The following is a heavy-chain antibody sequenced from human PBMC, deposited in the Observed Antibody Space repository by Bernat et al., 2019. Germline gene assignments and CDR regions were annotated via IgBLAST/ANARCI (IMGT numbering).Heavy chain of an antibody. J-gene: IGHJ4*02. CDR3: TSATSGGATSPAY. V-gene: IGHV3-15*07. CDR1: GFTFSNAW. CDR2: IKSKIDGGTT. Sequence: EVQLVESGGGLVKPGGSLRLSCAAAGFTFSNAWMNWVRQAPGRGQEWVGRIKSKIDGGTTAYAAPVKGRCHISRDESKSTVFLQMSSQKTVDTAVYYCTSATSGGATSPAYWGQGTLASVSS. D-gene: IGHD1-26*01.